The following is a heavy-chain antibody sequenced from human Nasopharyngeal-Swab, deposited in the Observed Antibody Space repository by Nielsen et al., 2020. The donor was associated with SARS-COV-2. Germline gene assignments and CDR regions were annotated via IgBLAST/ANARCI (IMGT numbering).Heavy chain of an antibody. Sequence: ASVKVSCKASGYTFNSYSMHWVRQAPGQRLEWMGGINAVNGNTKYSQRFQGRVTITRDTSASTAYMELSSLRSEDTAVYYCARGIYGDYLDYFDYWGQGTLVTVSS. V-gene: IGHV1-3*01. CDR2: INAVNGNT. CDR3: ARGIYGDYLDYFDY. D-gene: IGHD4-17*01. J-gene: IGHJ4*02. CDR1: GYTFNSYS.